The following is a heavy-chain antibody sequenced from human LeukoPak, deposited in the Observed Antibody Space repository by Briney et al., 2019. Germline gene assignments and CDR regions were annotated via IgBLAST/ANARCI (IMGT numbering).Heavy chain of an antibody. D-gene: IGHD6-19*01. Sequence: GGSLRLSCAASGFTFSSYAMSWVRQAPGKGLEWVSAISGSGGSTYYADSVKGRFTISRDNSKNTLYLQMNSLRAENTAVYYCAREGYSSGWYRLWGQGTLVTVSS. J-gene: IGHJ4*02. CDR1: GFTFSSYA. CDR3: AREGYSSGWYRL. V-gene: IGHV3-23*01. CDR2: ISGSGGST.